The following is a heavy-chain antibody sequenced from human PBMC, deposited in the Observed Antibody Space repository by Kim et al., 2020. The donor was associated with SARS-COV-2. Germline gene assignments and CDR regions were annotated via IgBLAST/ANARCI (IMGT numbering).Heavy chain of an antibody. J-gene: IGHJ6*02. Sequence: GGSLRLSCAASGFTVSSNYMSWVRQAPGKGLEWVSVIYSGGSTYYADSVKGRFTISRDNSKNTLYLQMNSLRAEDTAVYYCARETNLMTHYYYGMDVWGQGTTVTVSS. V-gene: IGHV3-53*01. CDR1: GFTVSSNY. D-gene: IGHD2-8*01. CDR2: IYSGGST. CDR3: ARETNLMTHYYYGMDV.